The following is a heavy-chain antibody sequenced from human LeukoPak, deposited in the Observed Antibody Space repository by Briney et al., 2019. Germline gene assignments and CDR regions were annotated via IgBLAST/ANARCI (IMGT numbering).Heavy chain of an antibody. CDR1: GGSISSSTYS. D-gene: IGHD5-24*01. J-gene: IGHJ4*02. V-gene: IGHV4-39*01. CDR3: ARHSLNNYGSYY. CDR2: IHYDGNT. Sequence: SETLSLTCTVSGGSISSSTYSWTWIRQPPGKGLEWIGSIHYDGNTYYKSSLKSRVTISVDTSKIQFSLRLSSATAADMATYYCARHSLNNYGSYYWGQGTLVTVSS.